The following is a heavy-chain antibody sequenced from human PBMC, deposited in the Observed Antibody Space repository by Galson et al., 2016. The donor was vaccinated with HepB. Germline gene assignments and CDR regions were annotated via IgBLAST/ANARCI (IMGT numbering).Heavy chain of an antibody. D-gene: IGHD6-19*01. CDR3: ARSTVAGN. Sequence: SLRLSCAASGFTFSSYGMHWVRQAPGQGPEWVAVVGYDGGGVYSAAVKGRFTISRDNSNNTLFLQMNSLRVEDTAVYYCARSTVAGNWGQGTLVSVSS. CDR1: GFTFSSYG. J-gene: IGHJ4*02. V-gene: IGHV3-33*01. CDR2: VGYDGGGV.